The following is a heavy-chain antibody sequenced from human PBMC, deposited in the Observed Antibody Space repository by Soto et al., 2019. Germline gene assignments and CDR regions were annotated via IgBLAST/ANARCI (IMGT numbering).Heavy chain of an antibody. V-gene: IGHV3-9*01. D-gene: IGHD1-1*01. CDR1: GFTFDDYA. CDR2: ISWNSSSI. Sequence: LRLSCAASGFTFDDYAMHWVRQAPGKGLEWVSGISWNSSSIGYADSVKGRFTISRDSAKNSLYLQMNSLRAEDTALYYCAKDKAPNLDPQGWFDPWGQGTLVTVSS. CDR3: AKDKAPNLDPQGWFDP. J-gene: IGHJ5*02.